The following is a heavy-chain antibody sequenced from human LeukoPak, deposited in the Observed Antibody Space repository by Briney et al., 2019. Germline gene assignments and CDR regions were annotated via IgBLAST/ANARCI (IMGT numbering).Heavy chain of an antibody. Sequence: GGSLRLSCAASGFTFNHYTMHWVGQAPGKGREWVSGITWNSCDRDYADSVKGRFTISRDNAKDSLYLQMKSLRPEDTALYFRAKGRMGGWPYFHYWGQGIVVTVS. CDR2: ITWNSCDR. J-gene: IGHJ4*02. D-gene: IGHD6-19*01. CDR3: AKGRMGGWPYFHY. CDR1: GFTFNHYT. V-gene: IGHV3-9*01.